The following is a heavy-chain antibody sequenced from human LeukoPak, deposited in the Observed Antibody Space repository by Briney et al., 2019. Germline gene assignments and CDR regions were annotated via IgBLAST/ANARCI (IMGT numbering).Heavy chain of an antibody. J-gene: IGHJ3*02. CDR2: INPHSGDT. CDR1: GYTFSGYY. Sequence: ASVKVSCKASGYTFSGYYMHWVRQAPGQGLEWMGWINPHSGDTNYVQKFQGRVNMTRDKSISTVYMELSSLTSDDTAVYYCARDPGDGYNWGIPGAFDIWGQGTMVTVSS. V-gene: IGHV1-2*02. D-gene: IGHD5-24*01. CDR3: ARDPGDGYNWGIPGAFDI.